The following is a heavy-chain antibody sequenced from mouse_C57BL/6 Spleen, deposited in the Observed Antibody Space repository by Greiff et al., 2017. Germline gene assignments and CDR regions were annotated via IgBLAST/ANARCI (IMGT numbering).Heavy chain of an antibody. J-gene: IGHJ3*01. D-gene: IGHD2-4*01. CDR2: INPGSGGT. Sequence: VKLMESGAELVRPGTSVKVSCKASGYAFTNYLIEWVKQRPGQGLEWIGVINPGSGGTNYNEKFKGKATLTADKSSSTAYMQLSSLTSEDSAVYFCARSYYDYQVGFAYWGQGTLVTVSA. V-gene: IGHV1-54*01. CDR1: GYAFTNYL. CDR3: ARSYYDYQVGFAY.